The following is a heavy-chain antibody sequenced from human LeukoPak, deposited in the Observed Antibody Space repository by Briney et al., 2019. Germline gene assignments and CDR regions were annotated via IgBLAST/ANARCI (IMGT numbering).Heavy chain of an antibody. CDR1: GFTFTSSA. Sequence: GASVKVSCKASGFTFTSSAMQWVRQARGQGLEWIGWIVVGSGNTNYAQKFQERVTITRDMSPSTAYMELTSLRSEDTAVYYCAADYGDAPFDYWGQGTLVTVSS. D-gene: IGHD4-17*01. V-gene: IGHV1-58*02. J-gene: IGHJ4*02. CDR3: AADYGDAPFDY. CDR2: IVVGSGNT.